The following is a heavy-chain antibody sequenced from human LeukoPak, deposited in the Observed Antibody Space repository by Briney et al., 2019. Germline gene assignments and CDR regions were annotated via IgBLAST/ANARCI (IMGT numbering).Heavy chain of an antibody. CDR1: GGSISSGSYY. CDR3: ARGPTYQPIDY. Sequence: PSETLSLTCTVSGGSISSGSYYWSWIRQPAGKGLEYIGRIYTSGSPSYNPSLKSRVTISVDTSKNQFSLKLSSVTAADTAVYYCARGPTYQPIDYWGQGTLVTVSS. V-gene: IGHV4-61*02. CDR2: IYTSGSP. D-gene: IGHD2-2*01. J-gene: IGHJ4*02.